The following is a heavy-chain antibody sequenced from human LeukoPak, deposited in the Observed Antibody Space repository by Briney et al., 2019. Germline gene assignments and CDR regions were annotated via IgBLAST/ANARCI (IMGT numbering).Heavy chain of an antibody. D-gene: IGHD3-22*01. CDR2: ISSSSNYK. CDR1: GFTFSDYY. CDR3: ARHGLYDSTDYWTFQH. J-gene: IGHJ1*01. V-gene: IGHV3-11*06. Sequence: GGSLRLSCAASGFTFSDYYMSWVRQAPGKGLEWISYISSSSNYKNYADSVQGRFTISRDNAKSSLYLQMNGLRAVDTAVYYCARHGLYDSTDYWTFQHWGQGTLVTVSS.